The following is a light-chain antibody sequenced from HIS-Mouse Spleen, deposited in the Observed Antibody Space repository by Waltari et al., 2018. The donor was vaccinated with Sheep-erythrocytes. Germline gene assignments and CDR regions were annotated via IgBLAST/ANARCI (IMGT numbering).Light chain of an antibody. CDR1: SSDVGSYNL. V-gene: IGLV2-23*01. Sequence: QSALTQPASVSGSPGQSITISCTGTSSDVGSYNLVSWYQQHPRKSPKLMIYEGSKRASGVSNRFSGSKSGNTASLTISGLQAEDEADYYCCSYAGSSTPWVFGGGTKLTVL. CDR3: CSYAGSSTPWV. CDR2: EGS. J-gene: IGLJ3*02.